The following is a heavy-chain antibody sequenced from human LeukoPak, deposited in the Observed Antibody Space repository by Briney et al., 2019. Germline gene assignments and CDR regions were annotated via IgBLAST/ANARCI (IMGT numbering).Heavy chain of an antibody. J-gene: IGHJ4*02. V-gene: IGHV4-39*07. Sequence: SETLSLTCTVSGGSITTSSYYWGWIRQPPGKGLEWIGEIYHSGSTNYNPSLKSRVTISVDKSKNQFSLKLSSVTAADTAVYYCARVAGYSSSWNDYWGQGTLVTVSS. D-gene: IGHD6-13*01. CDR1: GGSITTSSYY. CDR3: ARVAGYSSSWNDY. CDR2: IYHSGST.